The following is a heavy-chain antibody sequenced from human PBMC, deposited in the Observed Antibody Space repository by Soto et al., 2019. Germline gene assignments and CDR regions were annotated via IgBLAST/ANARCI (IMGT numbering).Heavy chain of an antibody. J-gene: IGHJ6*02. CDR1: GYTFTSYD. V-gene: IGHV1-8*01. D-gene: IGHD3-22*01. Sequence: ASVKVSCKASGYTFTSYDINWVRQATGQGLEWMGWMNPNSGNTGYAQKFQGRVTMTRNTSISTAYMELSSLRSEDTAVYYCARDIKDYYDSSGQHYYYGMDVWGQGTQVTVSS. CDR3: ARDIKDYYDSSGQHYYYGMDV. CDR2: MNPNSGNT.